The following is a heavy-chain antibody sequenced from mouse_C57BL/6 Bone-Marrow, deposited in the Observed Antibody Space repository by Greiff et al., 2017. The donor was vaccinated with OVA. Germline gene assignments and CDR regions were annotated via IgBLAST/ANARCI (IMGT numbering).Heavy chain of an antibody. CDR1: GYTFTSYG. Sequence: VQLQESGAELARPGASVKLSCKASGYTFTSYGISWVKQRTGQGLEWIGEIYPRSGNTYYNEKFKGKATLTADKSSSTAYMELRSLTSEDSAVYFCARVYYGNYVNFDYWGQGTTLTVSS. CDR3: ARVYYGNYVNFDY. J-gene: IGHJ2*01. CDR2: IYPRSGNT. D-gene: IGHD2-1*01. V-gene: IGHV1-81*01.